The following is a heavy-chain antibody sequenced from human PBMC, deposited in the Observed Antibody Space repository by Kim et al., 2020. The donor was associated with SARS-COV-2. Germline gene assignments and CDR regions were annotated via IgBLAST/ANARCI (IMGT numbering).Heavy chain of an antibody. CDR2: IYYSGST. CDR1: GGSIGSYY. D-gene: IGHD3-3*01. Sequence: SETLSLTCTVSGGSIGSYYWSWIRQPPGKGLEWIGYIYYSGSTNYNPSLKSRVTISVDTSKNQFSLKLSSVTAADTAVYYCARVALTSRDYYYGMDVWGQGTTVTVSS. J-gene: IGHJ6*02. V-gene: IGHV4-59*13. CDR3: ARVALTSRDYYYGMDV.